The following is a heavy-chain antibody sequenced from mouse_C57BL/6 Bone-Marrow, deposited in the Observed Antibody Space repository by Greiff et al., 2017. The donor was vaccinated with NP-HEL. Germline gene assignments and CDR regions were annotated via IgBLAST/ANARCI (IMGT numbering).Heavy chain of an antibody. V-gene: IGHV14-1*01. Sequence: EVQLQQSGAELVRPGASVKLSCTASGFNIKDYYMHWVKQRPEQGLEWIGRIDPEDGDTESAPKFQGKATMTADTSSNTAYLQLSSLTSEDTAVYYCTTDGSSYGFAYWGQGTLVTVSA. CDR2: IDPEDGDT. J-gene: IGHJ3*01. CDR1: GFNIKDYY. CDR3: TTDGSSYGFAY. D-gene: IGHD1-1*01.